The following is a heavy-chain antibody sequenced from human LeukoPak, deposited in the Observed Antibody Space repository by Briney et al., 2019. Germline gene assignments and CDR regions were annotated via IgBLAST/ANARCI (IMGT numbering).Heavy chain of an antibody. V-gene: IGHV1-3*01. D-gene: IGHD2-21*02. Sequence: ASVKVSCKASGDTFSSSTTHWLRQATGQGLDWMGWINAGNGNTKYSQKFQGRVTFTSDTSASTAYMELSSLRSEDTAVYYCARDSPPGDGRYFNYWGQGSLVTVSS. CDR3: ARDSPPGDGRYFNY. CDR1: GDTFSSST. CDR2: INAGNGNT. J-gene: IGHJ4*02.